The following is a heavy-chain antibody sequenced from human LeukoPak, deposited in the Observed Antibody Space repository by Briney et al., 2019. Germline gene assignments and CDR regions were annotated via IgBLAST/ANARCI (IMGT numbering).Heavy chain of an antibody. CDR2: ISISGNKI. J-gene: IGHJ4*02. V-gene: IGHV3-23*01. D-gene: IGHD4-17*01. Sequence: GGTLRLACVVSGLTFSNRAMTWVRQAPGKGLEWVSSISISGNKILYADSVKGRFTISRDNSKNTLFLQMNSLQTEDTGVYFCANELRPNDYWGQGTLVTVS. CDR3: ANELRPNDY. CDR1: GLTFSNRA.